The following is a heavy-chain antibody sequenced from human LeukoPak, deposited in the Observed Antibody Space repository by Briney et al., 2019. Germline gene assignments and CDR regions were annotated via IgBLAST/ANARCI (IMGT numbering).Heavy chain of an antibody. CDR1: GGTFSSYT. V-gene: IGHV1-69*02. Sequence: SVEVSCKASGGTFSSYTISWVRQAPGQGLEWMGRIIPILGIANYAQKFQGRVTITADKSTSTAYMELSSLRSEDTAVYYCARGGYYYDSSGSPDYWGQGTLVTVSS. CDR3: ARGGYYYDSSGSPDY. J-gene: IGHJ4*02. D-gene: IGHD3-22*01. CDR2: IIPILGIA.